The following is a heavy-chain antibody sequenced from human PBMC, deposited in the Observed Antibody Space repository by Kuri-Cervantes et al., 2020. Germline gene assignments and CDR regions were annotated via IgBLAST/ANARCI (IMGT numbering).Heavy chain of an antibody. D-gene: IGHD6-19*01. CDR1: GYTFTSYD. V-gene: IGHV1-18*01. CDR3: AREGIAVAGHGGYDY. J-gene: IGHJ4*02. Sequence: ASVKVSCKASGYTFTSYDINWVRQATGQGLEWMGWISAYNGNTNYAQKLQGRVTMTTDTSTSTAYMELRSLRSEDTAVYYCAREGIAVAGHGGYDYWGQGTLVTVSS. CDR2: ISAYNGNT.